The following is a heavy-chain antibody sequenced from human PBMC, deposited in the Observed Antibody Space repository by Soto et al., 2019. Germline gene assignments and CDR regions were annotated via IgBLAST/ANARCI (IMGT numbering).Heavy chain of an antibody. V-gene: IGHV3-23*01. D-gene: IGHD1-1*01. J-gene: IGHJ4*02. CDR3: ASPRLSSDGTTPIDY. CDR2: IPGRGSNT. CDR1: GFTFSSYA. Sequence: GGSLRLSCEVSGFTFSSYAMSWVRQAPGKGLEWVSAIPGRGSNTYYADSVKGRFTISRDNSKNTLYLQMNSLRAEDTAVYYCASPRLSSDGTTPIDYWGQGTLVTVSS.